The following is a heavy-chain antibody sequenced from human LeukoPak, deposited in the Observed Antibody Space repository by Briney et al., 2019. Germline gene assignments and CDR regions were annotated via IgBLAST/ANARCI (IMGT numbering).Heavy chain of an antibody. J-gene: IGHJ3*02. CDR3: ARIREDAFDI. V-gene: IGHV4-30-2*01. CDR2: IYHSGST. CDR1: GGSISSGGYY. Sequence: SETLSLTCTVSGGSISSGGYYWSWIRQPPGKGLEWIGYIYHSGSTYYNPSLKSRVTVSVDRSKNQFSLKLSSVTAADTAIYYCARIREDAFDIWGQGRMVTVSS. D-gene: IGHD3-10*01.